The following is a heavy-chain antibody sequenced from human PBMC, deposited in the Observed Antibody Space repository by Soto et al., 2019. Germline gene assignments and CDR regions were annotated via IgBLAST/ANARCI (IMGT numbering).Heavy chain of an antibody. J-gene: IGHJ6*02. V-gene: IGHV4-4*07. CDR2: IYTSGST. CDR1: GGSISSYY. D-gene: IGHD4-17*01. CDR3: ARVNGDYGFGYYYYYGMDV. Sequence: SETLSLTCTVSGGSISSYYWSWIRQPAGKGLEWIGRIYTSGSTNYNPSLKSRVTMSVDTSKNQFSLKLSSVTAADTAVYYCARVNGDYGFGYYYYYGMDVWGQGTTATVSS.